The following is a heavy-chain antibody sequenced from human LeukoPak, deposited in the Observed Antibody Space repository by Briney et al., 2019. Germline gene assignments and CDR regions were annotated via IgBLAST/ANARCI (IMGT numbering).Heavy chain of an antibody. J-gene: IGHJ4*02. CDR1: GFTVSSNY. D-gene: IGHD4-17*01. V-gene: IGHV3-66*04. CDR2: IYSGGST. Sequence: GGSLRLSCAASGFTVSSNYMSWVRQAPGKGLEWVSVIYSGGSTYYADSVKGRFTISRDNSKNTLYLQMNSLRAEDTAVYYCARLRGGNGDSGGSLDYWGQGTLVTVSS. CDR3: ARLRGGNGDSGGSLDY.